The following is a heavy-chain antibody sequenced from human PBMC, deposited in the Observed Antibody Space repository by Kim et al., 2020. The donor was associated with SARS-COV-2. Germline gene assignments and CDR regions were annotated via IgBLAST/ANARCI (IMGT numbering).Heavy chain of an antibody. J-gene: IGHJ5*02. CDR2: IYSDGST. Sequence: GGSLRLSCAASGLIVSGNYMSWVRQAPGKGLEWVSVIYSDGSTSYIDSVKGRFTISRDNSKNTLYLQMNSLRAEDTAVYYCARVYFINWSDPWGQGPLVTVSA. V-gene: IGHV3-66*01. D-gene: IGHD1-26*01. CDR3: ARVYFINWSDP. CDR1: GLIVSGNY.